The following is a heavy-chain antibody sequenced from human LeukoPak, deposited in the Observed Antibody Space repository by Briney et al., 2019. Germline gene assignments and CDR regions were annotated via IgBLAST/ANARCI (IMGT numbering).Heavy chain of an antibody. V-gene: IGHV4-59*01. J-gene: IGHJ6*03. CDR2: IYYSGST. CDR1: GGSITSYY. D-gene: IGHD3-10*01. Sequence: SETLSLTCTVSGGSITSYYWSWIRQPPGKGLEWIGYIYYSGSTNYNPSLKSRVTISVDTSKSQFSLRLSSVTAADTAVYYCARDRWGVNYYQYMDVWGKGTTVTVSS. CDR3: ARDRWGVNYYQYMDV.